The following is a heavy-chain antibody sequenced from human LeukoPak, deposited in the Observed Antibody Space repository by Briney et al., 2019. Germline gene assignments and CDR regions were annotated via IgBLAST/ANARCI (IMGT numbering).Heavy chain of an antibody. Sequence: ASVKVSCKASGGTFSSYAISWVRQAPGQGLEWMGGITPIFGTANYAQKFQGRVTITTDESTSTAYMELNSLKTEDTAVYYCTTLRSIATDYWGQGTLVTVSS. D-gene: IGHD2-2*01. V-gene: IGHV1-69*05. J-gene: IGHJ4*02. CDR1: GGTFSSYA. CDR2: ITPIFGTA. CDR3: TTLRSIATDY.